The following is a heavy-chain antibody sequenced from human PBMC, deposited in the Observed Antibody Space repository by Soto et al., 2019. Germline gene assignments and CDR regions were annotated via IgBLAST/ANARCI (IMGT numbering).Heavy chain of an antibody. CDR3: ARVGRDYGDNRGIVPYVDY. CDR1: GGSISSGDYY. CDR2: IYFSGMT. D-gene: IGHD4-17*01. Sequence: QVQLQESGPGLVKPPQTLSLTCTVSGGSISSGDYYWGWIRQTPGKGLEWIGHIYFSGMTYYNPSIKIRTTISVDTSKNQFSLNRSSVTAADTAVYYCARVGRDYGDNRGIVPYVDYWGQGTLGTVSS. V-gene: IGHV4-30-4*01. J-gene: IGHJ4*02.